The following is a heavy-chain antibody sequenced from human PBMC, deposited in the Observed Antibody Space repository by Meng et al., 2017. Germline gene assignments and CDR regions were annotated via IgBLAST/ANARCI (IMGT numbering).Heavy chain of an antibody. CDR1: GFTFSSYS. CDR3: ARESHSSGWTY. CDR2: ISSSSSYI. Sequence: GQLVESGGGLVKLGGSLRLSCAASGFTFSSYSMNWVRQAPGKGLEWVSSISSSSSYIYYADSVKGRFTISRDNAKNSLYLQMNSLRAEDTAVYYCARESHSSGWTYWGQGTLVTISS. J-gene: IGHJ4*02. V-gene: IGHV3-21*01. D-gene: IGHD6-19*01.